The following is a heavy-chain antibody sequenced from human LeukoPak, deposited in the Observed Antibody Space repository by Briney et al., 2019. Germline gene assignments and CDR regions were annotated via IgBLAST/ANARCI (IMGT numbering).Heavy chain of an antibody. Sequence: SETLSLTCTVSGGSVTSRSYYWGWIRQPPGKGLEWIGSIYYSGNTYYNPYLKSRVALSVDTSKNQFSLKLSSVTAADTAVYYCARDIGGNSGNYYYGMDVWGQGTTVTVSS. CDR2: IYYSGNT. CDR1: GGSVTSRSYY. J-gene: IGHJ6*02. CDR3: ARDIGGNSGNYYYGMDV. D-gene: IGHD4-23*01. V-gene: IGHV4-39*07.